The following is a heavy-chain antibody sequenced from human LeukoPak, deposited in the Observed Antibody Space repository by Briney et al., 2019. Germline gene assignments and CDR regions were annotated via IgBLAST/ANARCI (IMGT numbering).Heavy chain of an antibody. CDR3: ARAWFYDSSGYEINY. D-gene: IGHD3-22*01. V-gene: IGHV3-11*04. CDR2: ISSSGSTI. J-gene: IGHJ4*02. CDR1: GFTFSDYY. Sequence: GGSLRLSCEASGFTFSDYYMSWIRQAPGKGLEWDSYISSSGSTIYYADSVKGRFTITRDNAKNSLYLQMNSLRAEDTAVYYCARAWFYDSSGYEINYWGQGTLVTVSS.